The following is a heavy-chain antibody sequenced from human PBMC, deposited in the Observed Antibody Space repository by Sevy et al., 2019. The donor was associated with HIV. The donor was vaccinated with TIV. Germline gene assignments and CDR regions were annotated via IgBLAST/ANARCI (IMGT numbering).Heavy chain of an antibody. CDR1: GFTFSSYW. CDR2: INQDGSGK. CDR3: ARDPFSKADY. J-gene: IGHJ4*02. D-gene: IGHD4-4*01. V-gene: IGHV3-7*01. Sequence: GGSLRLSCAGSGFTFSSYWMSWVRQAPGKGLEWVANINQDGSGKNYVDSVKGRLTISRDNAKNSLYLQMSSLRAEDTAVYYCARDPFSKADYWGQGTLVTVSS.